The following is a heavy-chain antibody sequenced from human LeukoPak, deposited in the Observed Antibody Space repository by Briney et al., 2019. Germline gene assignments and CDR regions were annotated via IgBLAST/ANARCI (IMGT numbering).Heavy chain of an antibody. V-gene: IGHV1-24*01. D-gene: IGHD3-22*01. J-gene: IGHJ6*03. Sequence: ASVKVSCKVSGYTLTELSMHWVRQAPGKGLEWMGGFDPEDGETIYAQKFQGRVTMTEDTSTDTAYMELSSLRSEDTAVYYCATMAPGITMIVVDYYYYYMDVWGKGTTVTVSS. CDR2: FDPEDGET. CDR3: ATMAPGITMIVVDYYYYYMDV. CDR1: GYTLTELS.